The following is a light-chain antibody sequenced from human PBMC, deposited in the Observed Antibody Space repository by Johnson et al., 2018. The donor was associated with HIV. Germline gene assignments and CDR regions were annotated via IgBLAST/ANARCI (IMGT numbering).Light chain of an antibody. CDR3: ATWDSRLSAGHV. J-gene: IGLJ1*01. V-gene: IGLV1-51*01. CDR2: DNN. Sequence: QSVLTQPPSVSAAPGQKVTISCSGSSSNIGNNYVSWYQQLPGTAPKLLIYDNNKRPSGIPDRFSGSKSGTSATLGITGLQTGDEADYYCATWDSRLSAGHVFGAGTNVTVL. CDR1: SSNIGNNY.